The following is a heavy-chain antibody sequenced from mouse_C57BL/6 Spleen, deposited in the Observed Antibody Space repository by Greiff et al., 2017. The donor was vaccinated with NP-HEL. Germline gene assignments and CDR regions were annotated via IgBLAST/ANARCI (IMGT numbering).Heavy chain of an antibody. J-gene: IGHJ1*03. CDR1: GFTFSSYA. Sequence: EVQRVESGGGLVKPGGSLKLSCAASGFTFSSYAMSWVRQTPEKRLEWVATLSDGGSYTYYPDNVKGRFTITRDNAKNNLYLQMSHLKSEDTTMYYCARGGTYYSNYDWYFDVWGTGTTVTVSS. CDR3: ARGGTYYSNYDWYFDV. D-gene: IGHD2-5*01. CDR2: LSDGGSYT. V-gene: IGHV5-4*01.